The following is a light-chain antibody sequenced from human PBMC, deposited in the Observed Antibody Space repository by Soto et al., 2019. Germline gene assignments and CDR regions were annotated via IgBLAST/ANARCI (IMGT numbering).Light chain of an antibody. Sequence: EIQLTQSPSSLSSSVGERATLSCRASQRIRTCLSWYHVKPWQAPRILISDAARRASGVPATFSGSGSGTDFTLTTSSLETADFALYYCQQRHASTPITFGQGTRLEIK. CDR3: QQRHASTPIT. J-gene: IGKJ5*01. CDR2: DAA. CDR1: QRIRTC. V-gene: IGKV3-11*01.